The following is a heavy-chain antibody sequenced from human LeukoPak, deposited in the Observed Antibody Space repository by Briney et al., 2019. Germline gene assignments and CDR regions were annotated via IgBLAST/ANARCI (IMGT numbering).Heavy chain of an antibody. CDR3: AREGSSGFYPY. J-gene: IGHJ4*02. CDR1: GFTFSSYP. CDR2: ISYDGSEK. V-gene: IGHV3-30-3*01. D-gene: IGHD3-22*01. Sequence: GRSLTLSCAASGFTFSSYPMHWVRQAPGKRLEWVAVISYDGSEKHYADPVKGRFTISRDNSKNTLYLQMNSLRAEDTVVYYCAREGSSGFYPYWGQGILVTVSS.